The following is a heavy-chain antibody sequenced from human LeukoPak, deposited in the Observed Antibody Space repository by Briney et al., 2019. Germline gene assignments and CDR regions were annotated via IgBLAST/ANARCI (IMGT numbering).Heavy chain of an antibody. J-gene: IGHJ6*03. Sequence: PGGSLRLSCAASGFTFSSYAMHWVRQAPGTGLEWVAVISFDGNYKNYGDSVKGRFTISRDNSKNTLYLQMNSLRAEDTAVYYCATDRYYYDSSGRYFMDVWGKGTTVTVSS. D-gene: IGHD3-22*01. CDR2: ISFDGNYK. CDR1: GFTFSSYA. CDR3: ATDRYYYDSSGRYFMDV. V-gene: IGHV3-30*04.